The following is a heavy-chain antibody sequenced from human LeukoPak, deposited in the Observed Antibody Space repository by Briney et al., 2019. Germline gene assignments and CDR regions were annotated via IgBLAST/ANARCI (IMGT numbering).Heavy chain of an antibody. CDR2: ISSSSSTI. Sequence: GGSLRLSCAASGLTFGDYYMNWIRQAPGKGLEWVSYISSSSSTIYYADSVKGRFTISRDNAKNSLYLQVNSLRAEDTAVYYCAREVGSGSYLRFDAWGQGTLVTVSS. CDR3: AREVGSGSYLRFDA. V-gene: IGHV3-11*01. CDR1: GLTFGDYY. J-gene: IGHJ5*02. D-gene: IGHD3-10*01.